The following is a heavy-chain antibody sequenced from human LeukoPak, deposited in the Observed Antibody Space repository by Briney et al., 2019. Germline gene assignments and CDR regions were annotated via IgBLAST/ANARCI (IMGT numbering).Heavy chain of an antibody. CDR1: GYSFTGYY. CDR2: INPNSGDT. Sequence: GASVKVSCKASGYSFTGYYMHWVRQAPGQGLEWMGWINPNSGDTKYAQKFQGRVTMTRDTSISTAYMELTRLRSDDTAVYYCARDPRVVTAINDAFDIWGQGTMVTVSS. CDR3: ARDPRVVTAINDAFDI. V-gene: IGHV1-2*02. J-gene: IGHJ3*02. D-gene: IGHD2-21*02.